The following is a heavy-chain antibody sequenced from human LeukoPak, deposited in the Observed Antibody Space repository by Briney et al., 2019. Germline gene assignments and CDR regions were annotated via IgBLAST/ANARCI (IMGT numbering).Heavy chain of an antibody. Sequence: GGSLRLSCAASGFTFSDAWMTWIRQAPGKGLEWVGRVKSKTDGGTTDYAAPVKGRFTISRDDSQNTLYLQMNSLKAEDTVLYYCTTGSSTSSWGQGTLVTVSS. CDR2: VKSKTDGGTT. V-gene: IGHV3-15*01. CDR1: GFTFSDAW. CDR3: TTGSSTSS. D-gene: IGHD2-2*01. J-gene: IGHJ4*02.